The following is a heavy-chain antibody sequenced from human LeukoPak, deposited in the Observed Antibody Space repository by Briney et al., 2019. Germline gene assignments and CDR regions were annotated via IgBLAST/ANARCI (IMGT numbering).Heavy chain of an antibody. CDR3: ARLYYYDSSGHPASVLDY. CDR1: GGPFSGYY. D-gene: IGHD3-22*01. V-gene: IGHV4-34*01. J-gene: IGHJ4*02. CDR2: INHSGST. Sequence: SETLSLTCAVYGGPFSGYYWSWIRQPPGKGLEWIGEINHSGSTNYNPSLKSRVTISVDTSKNQFSLKLSSVTAADTAVYYCARLYYYDSSGHPASVLDYWGQGTLVTVSS.